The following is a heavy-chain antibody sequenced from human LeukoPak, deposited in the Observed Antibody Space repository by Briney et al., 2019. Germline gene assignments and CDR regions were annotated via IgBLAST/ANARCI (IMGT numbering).Heavy chain of an antibody. CDR2: IHSGGST. Sequence: GGSLRLSCAASGFTVSSNYMSWVRQAPGKGLEWVSVIHSGGSTYYADSVKGRFTISRDNSKNTLYLQMNSLRAEDTAVYYCAGSLGYCTSNVCYLKYWGQGTLVTVSS. CDR1: GFTVSSNY. CDR3: AGSLGYCTSNVCYLKY. V-gene: IGHV3-53*01. J-gene: IGHJ4*02. D-gene: IGHD2-8*01.